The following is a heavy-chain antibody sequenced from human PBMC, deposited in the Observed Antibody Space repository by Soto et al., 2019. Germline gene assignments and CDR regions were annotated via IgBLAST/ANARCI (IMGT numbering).Heavy chain of an antibody. Sequence: QVNLVQSGAEVKKPGASVKVSCKGSGYALTTYGITWVRQAPGQGLEWMGWISAHNGNTNYAQKLQGRVTVTRDTSTSTAYMELRSLRSDDTAVYYCARGRYGDYWGQGALVTVSS. J-gene: IGHJ4*02. V-gene: IGHV1-18*01. D-gene: IGHD1-1*01. CDR3: ARGRYGDY. CDR1: GYALTTYG. CDR2: ISAHNGNT.